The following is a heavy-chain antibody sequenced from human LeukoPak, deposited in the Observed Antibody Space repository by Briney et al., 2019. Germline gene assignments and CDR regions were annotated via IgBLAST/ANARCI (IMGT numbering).Heavy chain of an antibody. CDR3: ARDRAAVDSYYFDY. CDR2: IFYSGGT. Sequence: KPSQTLSLTCTVSGGSISSGSYYWTWIRQPPGKGLEWIGYIFYSGGTNYNPSLKSRVTISVDTSKNQFSLKLSSVTAADTAVYYCARDRAAVDSYYFDYWGQGTLVTVSS. CDR1: GGSISSGSYY. D-gene: IGHD3-10*01. V-gene: IGHV4-61*01. J-gene: IGHJ4*02.